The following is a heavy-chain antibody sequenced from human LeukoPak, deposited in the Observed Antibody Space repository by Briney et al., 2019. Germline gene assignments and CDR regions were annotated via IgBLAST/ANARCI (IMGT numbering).Heavy chain of an antibody. CDR3: ARDFRSLYYFDY. Sequence: PGGSLRLSCAASVFTYSSYAMSWVRQAPGKGLKWFSYISSSSSTIYYADSVKGRFTISRDNAKNSLYLQMNSLRDEDTAVYYCARDFRSLYYFDYWGQGTLVTVSS. CDR1: VFTYSSYA. J-gene: IGHJ4*02. CDR2: ISSSSSTI. V-gene: IGHV3-48*02. D-gene: IGHD1-26*01.